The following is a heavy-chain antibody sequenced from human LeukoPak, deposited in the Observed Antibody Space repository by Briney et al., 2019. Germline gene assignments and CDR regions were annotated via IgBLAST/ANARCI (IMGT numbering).Heavy chain of an antibody. D-gene: IGHD1-14*01. V-gene: IGHV4-59*01. CDR2: IYYSGST. J-gene: IGHJ4*02. CDR3: ARVYSRHFDY. Sequence: SETLSLTCTVSGGSISSYYWSWLRQPPGKGLEWIGYIYYSGSTNYNPSLKSRVTISVDTPKNQFSLKLTSVTAADTAVYYCARVYSRHFDYWGQGTLVTVSS. CDR1: GGSISSYY.